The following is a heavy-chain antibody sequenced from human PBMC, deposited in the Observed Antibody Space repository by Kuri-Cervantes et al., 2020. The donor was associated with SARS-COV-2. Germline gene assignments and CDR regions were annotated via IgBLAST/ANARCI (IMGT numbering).Heavy chain of an antibody. CDR3: AKDLTFVVAAPAVIRATKALPIT. Sequence: GGSLRLSCAASGFTFSSYAMSWVRQAPGKGLEWVSAISGSGGSTYYADSVKGRFTISRDNPKNTLYLQMNSLRAEDTAVYYCAKDLTFVVAAPAVIRATKALPITWGQGTLVTVSS. D-gene: IGHD2-2*02. CDR1: GFTFSSYA. V-gene: IGHV3-23*01. CDR2: ISGSGGST. J-gene: IGHJ5*02.